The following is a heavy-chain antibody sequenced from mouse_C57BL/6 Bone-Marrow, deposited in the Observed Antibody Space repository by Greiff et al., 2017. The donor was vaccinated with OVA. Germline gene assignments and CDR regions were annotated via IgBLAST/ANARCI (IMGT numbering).Heavy chain of an antibody. J-gene: IGHJ4*01. V-gene: IGHV14-2*01. Sequence: EVQLQQSGAELVKPGASVKLSCTASGFNIKDYYMHWVKQRPEQGLEWIGRIDPEDGETKYAQKFQGKATITADTSSNTAYLKLSSLTSEDTAVYYCARFPTFTTVGDYAMDCWGQGTSVTVSS. CDR1: GFNIKDYY. CDR2: IDPEDGET. D-gene: IGHD1-1*01. CDR3: ARFPTFTTVGDYAMDC.